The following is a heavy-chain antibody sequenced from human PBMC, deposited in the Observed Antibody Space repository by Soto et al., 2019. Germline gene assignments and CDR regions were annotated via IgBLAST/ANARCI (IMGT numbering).Heavy chain of an antibody. CDR3: ARGGIAARKGRWFDP. Sequence: NPSETLSLTCTVSGGSLSYYYWSWIRQPPGKGLEWIGYIHYSGSTNYNPSLKSRVTISVDTSKNQFSLKLRSVTAADTAMYHCARGGIAARKGRWFDPWGQGAPVTVSS. CDR1: GGSLSYYY. J-gene: IGHJ5*02. CDR2: IHYSGST. D-gene: IGHD6-6*01. V-gene: IGHV4-59*01.